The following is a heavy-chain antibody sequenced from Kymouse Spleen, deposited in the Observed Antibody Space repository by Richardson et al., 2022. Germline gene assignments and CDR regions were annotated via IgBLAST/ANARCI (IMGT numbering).Heavy chain of an antibody. Sequence: QVQLVESGGGVVQPGRSLRLSCAASGFTFSSYGMHWVRQAPGKGLEWVAVIWYDGSNKYYADSVKGRFTISRDNSKNTLYLQMNSLRAEDTAVYYCARGITMVRGVIITGYYYYGMDVWGQGTTVTVSS. D-gene: IGHD3-10*01. CDR3: ARGITMVRGVIITGYYYYGMDV. CDR1: GFTFSSYG. J-gene: IGHJ6*02. CDR2: IWYDGSNK. V-gene: IGHV3-33*01.